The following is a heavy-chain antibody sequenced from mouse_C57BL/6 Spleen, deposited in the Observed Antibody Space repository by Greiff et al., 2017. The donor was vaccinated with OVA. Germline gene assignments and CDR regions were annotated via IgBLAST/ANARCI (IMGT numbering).Heavy chain of an antibody. J-gene: IGHJ3*01. CDR1: GYAFTNYL. CDR3: ARGIYDGYGGFAY. D-gene: IGHD2-3*01. V-gene: IGHV1-54*01. CDR2: INPGSGGT. Sequence: QVQLKESGAELVRPGTSVKVSCKASGYAFTNYLIEWVKQRPGQGLEWIGVINPGSGGTNYNEKFKGKATLTADKSSSTAYMQLSSLTSEDSAVYFCARGIYDGYGGFAYWGQGTLVTVSA.